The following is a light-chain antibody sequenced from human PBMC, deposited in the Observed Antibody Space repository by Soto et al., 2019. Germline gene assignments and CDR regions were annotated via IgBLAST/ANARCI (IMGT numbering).Light chain of an antibody. CDR1: QSVSSN. CDR3: QQYNNWQVT. V-gene: IGKV3-15*01. J-gene: IGKJ4*01. Sequence: EIVMTQSPATLSVSPGERATLSCRASQSVSSNLAWYQQKPGQAPRLLIYGASTRATGIPARFSGSGSGTAFTLTISSLQSEDFAVYYCQQYNNWQVTFGGGTKVEIK. CDR2: GAS.